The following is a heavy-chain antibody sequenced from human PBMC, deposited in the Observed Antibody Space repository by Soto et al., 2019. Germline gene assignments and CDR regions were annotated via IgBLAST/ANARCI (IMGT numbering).Heavy chain of an antibody. D-gene: IGHD3-10*01. CDR1: GFTFSSYA. J-gene: IGHJ3*02. Sequence: GGSLRLSCAASGFTFSSYAMSWVRQAPGKGLEWVSAISGSGGSTYYADSVKGRFTISRDNSKNTLYLQMNSLRAEDTAVYYCAKGLGITMVRPNAFDIWGQGTMATVSS. CDR3: AKGLGITMVRPNAFDI. V-gene: IGHV3-23*01. CDR2: ISGSGGST.